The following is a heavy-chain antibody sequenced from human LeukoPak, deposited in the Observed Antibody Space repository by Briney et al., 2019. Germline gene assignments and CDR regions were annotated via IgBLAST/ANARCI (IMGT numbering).Heavy chain of an antibody. D-gene: IGHD1-26*01. CDR2: TSYDGGIQ. Sequence: TGGSLRLSCVASGFTFRSFAMNWVRQAPDKGLESVAATSYDGGIQYYADSVKGRFTISRDNSKNTLYLQMNSLRVEDTAMYYCARDLGSFETFDYWGQGSLVSVSS. V-gene: IGHV3-30*04. CDR1: GFTFRSFA. CDR3: ARDLGSFETFDY. J-gene: IGHJ4*02.